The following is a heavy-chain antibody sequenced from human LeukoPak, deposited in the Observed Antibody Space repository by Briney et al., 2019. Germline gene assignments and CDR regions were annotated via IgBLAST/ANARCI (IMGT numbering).Heavy chain of an antibody. CDR3: ALVIRIGWFDP. J-gene: IGHJ5*02. CDR1: GGSFSGYY. D-gene: IGHD3-22*01. V-gene: IGHV4-34*01. CDR2: INHSGST. Sequence: SETLSLTCAVYGGSFSGYYWSWIRQPPGEGLEWIGEINHSGSTNYNPSLKSRVTISVDTSKNQFSLKLSSVTAADTAVYYCALVIRIGWFDPWGQGTLVTVSS.